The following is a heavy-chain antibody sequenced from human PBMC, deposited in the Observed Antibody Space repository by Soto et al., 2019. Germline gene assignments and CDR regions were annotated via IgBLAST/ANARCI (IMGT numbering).Heavy chain of an antibody. Sequence: PSETLSLTCTVSGGSISSGGYYWSWIRQHPGKGLEWIGYIYYSGSTYYNPSLKSRVTISVDTSKNQFSLKLSSVTAADTAVYYCARSPWIKLWFDYYGMDVWGQGTTVTVSS. D-gene: IGHD5-18*01. CDR3: ARSPWIKLWFDYYGMDV. CDR2: IYYSGST. V-gene: IGHV4-31*03. J-gene: IGHJ6*02. CDR1: GGSISSGGYY.